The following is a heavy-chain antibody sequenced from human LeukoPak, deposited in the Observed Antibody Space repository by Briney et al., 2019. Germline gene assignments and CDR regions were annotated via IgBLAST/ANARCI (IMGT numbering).Heavy chain of an antibody. J-gene: IGHJ6*02. Sequence: GGSLRLSCAASGFTFSSYGMLWVRQAPGKGLEWVAAISYDGSNKYYTDSVKGRFTISRDNSKNTLYLQMNSLRAEDTAVYYCAKDFSSSSHYYGMDVWGQGTTVTVSS. CDR3: AKDFSSSSHYYGMDV. V-gene: IGHV3-30*18. CDR2: ISYDGSNK. CDR1: GFTFSSYG. D-gene: IGHD6-6*01.